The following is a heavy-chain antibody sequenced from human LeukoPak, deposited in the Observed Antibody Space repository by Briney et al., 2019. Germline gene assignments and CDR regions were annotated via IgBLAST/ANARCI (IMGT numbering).Heavy chain of an antibody. CDR1: GFTFSNYA. Sequence: PGGSLRLSCAASGFTFSNYAMSWVRQAPGKGLEWVSSISSNGGTPYYADSVKGRFTISRDNAKNSLYLQMNSLRAEDTALYHCARDRASVVPAAIHDDAFDIWGQGTMVTVSS. CDR3: ARDRASVVPAAIHDDAFDI. J-gene: IGHJ3*02. D-gene: IGHD2-2*02. CDR2: ISSNGGTP. V-gene: IGHV3-23*01.